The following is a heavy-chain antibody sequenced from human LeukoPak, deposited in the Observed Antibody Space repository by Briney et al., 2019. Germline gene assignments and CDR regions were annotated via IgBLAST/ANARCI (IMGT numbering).Heavy chain of an antibody. CDR1: GGSISSGGYY. D-gene: IGHD3-16*01. CDR3: ARGVWGWYFDY. CDR2: IYYSGST. V-gene: IGHV4-31*03. J-gene: IGHJ4*02. Sequence: SETLSLTCTVSGGSISSGGYYWSWIRQHPGKGLEWIGYIYYSGSTYYNPSLKSRVTMSVDTSKNQFSLKLSSVTAADTAVYYCARGVWGWYFDYWGQGTLVTVSS.